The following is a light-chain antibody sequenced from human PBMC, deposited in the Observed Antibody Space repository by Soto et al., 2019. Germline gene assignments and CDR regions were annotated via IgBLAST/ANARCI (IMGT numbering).Light chain of an antibody. CDR3: SSYTSSSSLV. V-gene: IGLV2-14*01. J-gene: IGLJ3*02. Sequence: QSALTQPASVSGSPVQSITISCTGTTSDVGGYTYVSWYQQHPGKAPKLIISEVSNRPSGVSHRFSGSKSGNTASLTISGLQPADEADYYCSSYTSSSSLVFGGGTKLTVL. CDR1: TSDVGGYTY. CDR2: EVS.